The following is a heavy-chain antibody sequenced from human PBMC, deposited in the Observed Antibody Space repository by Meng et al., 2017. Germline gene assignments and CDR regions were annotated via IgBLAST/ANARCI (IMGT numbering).Heavy chain of an antibody. CDR2: IYPGDSDT. Sequence: GESLKISCKGSGYSFTSYWIGWVRQMLGKGLEWMGIIYPGDSDTRYSPSFQGQVTISADKSISTACLQWSSLKASDTAMYYCARRNAEWFSGEDVWGQGTTVTVSS. CDR1: GYSFTSYW. J-gene: IGHJ6*02. CDR3: ARRNAEWFSGEDV. D-gene: IGHD3-9*01. V-gene: IGHV5-51*01.